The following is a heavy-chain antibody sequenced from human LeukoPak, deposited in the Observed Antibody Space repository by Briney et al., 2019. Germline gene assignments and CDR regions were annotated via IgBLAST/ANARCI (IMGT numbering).Heavy chain of an antibody. Sequence: SETLSLTCTVSGGSISSYYWSWIRQPPGKGLEWIGYIYYSGSTNYNPSLKSRVTISVDTSKNQLSLKLSSVTAADTAVYYCARVGFSLLYYYMDVWGKGTTVTVSS. CDR3: ARVGFSLLYYYMDV. J-gene: IGHJ6*03. CDR2: IYYSGST. CDR1: GGSISSYY. V-gene: IGHV4-59*01. D-gene: IGHD3-16*01.